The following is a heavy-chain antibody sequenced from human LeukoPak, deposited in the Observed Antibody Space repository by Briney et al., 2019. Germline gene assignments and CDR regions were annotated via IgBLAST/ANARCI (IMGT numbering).Heavy chain of an antibody. D-gene: IGHD6-19*01. J-gene: IGHJ6*02. V-gene: IGHV4-59*08. Sequence: SETLSLTCTVSGGSISSYYWSWIRQPPGKGLEWIGYIYYSGSTNYNPSLKSRVTISVDTSKNQFSLKLSSVTAADTAVYYCARHPRIAVSPFYGMDVWGQGTTVTVSS. CDR2: IYYSGST. CDR3: ARHPRIAVSPFYGMDV. CDR1: GGSISSYY.